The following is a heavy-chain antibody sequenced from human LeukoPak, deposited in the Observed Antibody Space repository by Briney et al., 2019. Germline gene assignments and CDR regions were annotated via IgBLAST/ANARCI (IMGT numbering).Heavy chain of an antibody. V-gene: IGHV3-7*01. Sequence: PGGSLRLSCAASGFTFTGYAMNWVRQAPGKGLEWVGNIIKDGSEKYYVDSVKGRFTISRDNAKNSVYLQMTSLRVEDTAVYYCTRELWPGDYWGQGILVTVSS. CDR3: TRELWPGDY. CDR1: GFTFTGYA. CDR2: IIKDGSEK. J-gene: IGHJ4*02. D-gene: IGHD3-16*01.